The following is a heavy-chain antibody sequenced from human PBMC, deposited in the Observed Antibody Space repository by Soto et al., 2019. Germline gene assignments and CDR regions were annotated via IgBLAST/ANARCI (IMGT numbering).Heavy chain of an antibody. D-gene: IGHD3-10*02. CDR1: GGSISSGDYY. J-gene: IGHJ4*02. V-gene: IGHV4-30-4*01. CDR2: IYYSGST. Sequence: QVQLQESGPGLVKPSQTLSLTCTVSGGSISSGDYYWSWIRQPPGKGLEWIGYIYYSGSTYYNPSLKSRITISVDTSKNQFSLKLSSVTAADKDVYYCARGHYERGGFDYWGQGTLVTVSS. CDR3: ARGHYERGGFDY.